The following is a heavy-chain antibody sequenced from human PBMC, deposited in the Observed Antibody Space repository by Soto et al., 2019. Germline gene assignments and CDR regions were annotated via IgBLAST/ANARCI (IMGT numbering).Heavy chain of an antibody. CDR1: GGSISSGGYY. D-gene: IGHD5-18*01. V-gene: IGHV4-31*03. Sequence: TLSLTCTVSGGSISSGGYYWSCIRQHPGKGLEWIGYIYYSGSTYYNPSLKSRVTISVDTSKDQFSLKLSSVTAADTAVYYCARFDTDPLALNWFDPWGPATVLTLSS. CDR2: IYYSGST. J-gene: IGHJ5*02. CDR3: ARFDTDPLALNWFDP.